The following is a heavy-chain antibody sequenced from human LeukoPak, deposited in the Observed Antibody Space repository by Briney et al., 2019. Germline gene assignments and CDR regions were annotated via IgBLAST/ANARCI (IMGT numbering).Heavy chain of an antibody. D-gene: IGHD3-9*01. J-gene: IGHJ4*02. CDR3: ARWARVDYDILTGYYLGSYYFDY. Sequence: PSETLSLTCTVSGGSISSYYWSWIRQPPGKGLEWIGYIYYSGSTNYNPSLKSRVTISVDTSKNQFSLKLSSVTAADTAAYYWARWARVDYDILTGYYLGSYYFDYWGQGTLVTVSS. CDR1: GGSISSYY. V-gene: IGHV4-59*01. CDR2: IYYSGST.